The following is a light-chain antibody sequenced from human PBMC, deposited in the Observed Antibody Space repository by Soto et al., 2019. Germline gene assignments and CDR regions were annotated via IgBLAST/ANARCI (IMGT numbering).Light chain of an antibody. CDR3: QHYYSPPLT. J-gene: IGKJ5*01. Sequence: DIVMTQSPDSLAVSLGERATINCKSSQSVLSSSNNKNYLAWYQHKPGQPPKLLISWASTRESGVPDRFSGSGSGTDFTLTISSLQAEDVALYYCQHYYSPPLTFGQGTRLEIK. CDR1: QSVLSSSNNKNY. CDR2: WAS. V-gene: IGKV4-1*01.